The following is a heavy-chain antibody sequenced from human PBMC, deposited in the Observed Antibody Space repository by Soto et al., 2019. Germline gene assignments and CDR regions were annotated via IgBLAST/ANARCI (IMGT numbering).Heavy chain of an antibody. D-gene: IGHD6-19*01. J-gene: IGHJ4*02. Sequence: EVQLLDSGGGLVQPGGSLRLSCAVSGFTFSNYAMSWVRQAPGKGLEWVSSIVGSGDNTYYADSVKGRFTLSRDNSKNTLYLQMNSLRAEDTAVYYCAKDLEAGTIWFYFAYWGQGTLVTVSP. V-gene: IGHV3-23*01. CDR3: AKDLEAGTIWFYFAY. CDR1: GFTFSNYA. CDR2: IVGSGDNT.